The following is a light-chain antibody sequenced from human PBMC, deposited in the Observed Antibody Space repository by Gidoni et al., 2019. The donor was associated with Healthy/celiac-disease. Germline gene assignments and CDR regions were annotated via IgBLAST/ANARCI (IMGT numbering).Light chain of an antibody. V-gene: IGKV1-5*03. Sequence: DIQMPQSPSPLSASVGDRVTITGRASQSISSWLAWYQQKPGKAPKLLIYKASSLESGVPSRFSGSGSGTEFTLTISSLQPDDFATYYCQQYNSYPFTFGPGTKVEIK. J-gene: IGKJ3*01. CDR3: QQYNSYPFT. CDR1: QSISSW. CDR2: KAS.